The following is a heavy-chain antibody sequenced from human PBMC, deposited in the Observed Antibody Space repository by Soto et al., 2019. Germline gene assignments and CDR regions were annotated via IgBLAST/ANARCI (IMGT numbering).Heavy chain of an antibody. Sequence: EVQLLESGGGLVQPGGSLRLSCAASGFTFSSYAMSWVRQAPGKGLEWVSAISGSGGSTYYADSVKGRFTISRDHSKNTLYLQMNSRRAEDTAVYYCAKGQWELLLFDYWAQGTLVTVSS. CDR1: GFTFSSYA. CDR2: ISGSGGST. CDR3: AKGQWELLLFDY. D-gene: IGHD1-26*01. J-gene: IGHJ4*02. V-gene: IGHV3-23*01.